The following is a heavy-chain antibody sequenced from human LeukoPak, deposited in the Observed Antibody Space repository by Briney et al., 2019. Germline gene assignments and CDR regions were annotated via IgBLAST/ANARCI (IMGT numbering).Heavy chain of an antibody. Sequence: PSETLSLTCAVSGGTISSDYWSWIRQPPGKGLEWIGEINHSGSTNYNPSLKSRVTISVDTSKNQFSLKLSSVTAADTAVYYCARCTSAARSDYWGQGTLVTVSS. CDR2: INHSGST. CDR1: GGTISSDY. D-gene: IGHD6-6*01. J-gene: IGHJ4*02. CDR3: ARCTSAARSDY. V-gene: IGHV4-34*01.